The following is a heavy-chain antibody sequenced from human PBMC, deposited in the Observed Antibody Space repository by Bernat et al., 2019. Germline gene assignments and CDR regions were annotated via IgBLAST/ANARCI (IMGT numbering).Heavy chain of an antibody. D-gene: IGHD3-3*01. CDR3: ARGRGEYQLLSYIRFLEWLPNWFDP. Sequence: QVQLQQWGAGLLKPSETLSLTCAVYGGSFSGYYWSWIRQPPGKGLEWIGEINHSGSTNYNPSLKSRVTISVDTSKNQFSLKLSSVTAADTAVYYCARGRGEYQLLSYIRFLEWLPNWFDPWGQGTLVTVSS. CDR2: INHSGST. CDR1: GGSFSGYY. J-gene: IGHJ5*02. V-gene: IGHV4-34*01.